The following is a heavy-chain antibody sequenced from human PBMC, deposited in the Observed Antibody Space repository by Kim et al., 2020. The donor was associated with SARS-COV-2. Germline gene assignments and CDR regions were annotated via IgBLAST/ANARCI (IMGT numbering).Heavy chain of an antibody. D-gene: IGHD3-9*01. CDR1: GGSFSGYY. J-gene: IGHJ4*02. CDR2: INHSGST. V-gene: IGHV4-34*01. Sequence: SETLSLTCAVYGGSFSGYYWSWIRQPPGKGLEWIGEINHSGSTNYNPSLKSRVTISVDTSKNQFSLKLSSVTAADTAVYYCARGRGVRYFVAWEFDYWGQGTLVTVSS. CDR3: ARGRGVRYFVAWEFDY.